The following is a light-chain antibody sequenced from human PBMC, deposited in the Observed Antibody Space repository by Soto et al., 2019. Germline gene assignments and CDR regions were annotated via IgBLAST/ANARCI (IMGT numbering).Light chain of an antibody. CDR2: DAS. Sequence: EIVLTQSPATLSLSPGERATLSCRASQSVSSYLAWYQQKPGQAPMLLIYDASNRATDIPARFSGSGSGTDFTLTISSLEPEDFAVYYCQQRRNFFGPGTNVYIK. V-gene: IGKV3-11*01. CDR1: QSVSSY. J-gene: IGKJ3*01. CDR3: QQRRNF.